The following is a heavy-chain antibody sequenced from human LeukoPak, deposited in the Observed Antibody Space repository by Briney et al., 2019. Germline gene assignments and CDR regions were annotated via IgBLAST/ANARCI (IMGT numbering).Heavy chain of an antibody. D-gene: IGHD3-10*01. J-gene: IGHJ5*02. CDR1: GGSISSGNYY. V-gene: IGHV4-31*03. CDR3: ASYGSGSYRFDP. Sequence: SETLSLTCTVSGGSISSGNYYWSWIRQHPGKGLEWIGYIHHSGSTYYNPSLKSRVIISVDTSKNQFSLRLNSVTAADTAVYYCASYGSGSYRFDPWGQGTLVTVSS. CDR2: IHHSGST.